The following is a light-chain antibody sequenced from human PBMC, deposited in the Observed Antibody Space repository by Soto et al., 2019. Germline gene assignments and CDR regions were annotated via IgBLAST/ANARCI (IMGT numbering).Light chain of an antibody. CDR3: QHYNSYSEA. V-gene: IGKV1-5*01. CDR2: DAS. Sequence: DIQMTQSPSTLSASVGDRVTITCRASQSVNTWLAWYQQKPGKAPVLLIYDASSLKSGVPSRFSGSGSGTEFTLTITSLQPDDFATYYCQHYNSYSEAFGQGTKVDIK. J-gene: IGKJ1*01. CDR1: QSVNTW.